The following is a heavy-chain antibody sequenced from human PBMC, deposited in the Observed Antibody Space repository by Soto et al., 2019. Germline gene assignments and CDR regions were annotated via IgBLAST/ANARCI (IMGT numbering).Heavy chain of an antibody. J-gene: IGHJ4*02. V-gene: IGHV4-61*01. CDR3: ARSQRGRTAFTFDY. D-gene: IGHD3-16*01. CDR2: IYYSGTT. CDR1: GDSVSNDNYY. Sequence: SETLSLTCAVSGDSVSNDNYYWSWIRQPPGKGLEWIGYIYYSGTTNYNSYLKSRLSLSVDMSKNQFSLKLASVTAADTAVYFCARSQRGRTAFTFDYWGQGALVTVAS.